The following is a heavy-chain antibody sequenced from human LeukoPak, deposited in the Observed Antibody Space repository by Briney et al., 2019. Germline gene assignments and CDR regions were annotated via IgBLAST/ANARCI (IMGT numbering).Heavy chain of an antibody. D-gene: IGHD2-8*01. J-gene: IGHJ3*02. CDR3: ARASPMAREDAFDI. CDR1: GGSISSYY. CDR2: IYTSGST. V-gene: IGHV4-4*07. Sequence: SQTLSLTCTVSGGSISSYYWSSIRQPAGKGRECIGRIYTSGSTNYNPSLKSLVTMSVDTSKNQFSLKLSSVTAADTAVYYCARASPMAREDAFDIWGQGTMVTVSS.